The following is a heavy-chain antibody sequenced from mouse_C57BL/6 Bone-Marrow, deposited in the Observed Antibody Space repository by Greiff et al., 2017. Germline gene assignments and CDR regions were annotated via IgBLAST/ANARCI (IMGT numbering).Heavy chain of an antibody. CDR1: GYTFTSYW. D-gene: IGHD2-2*01. V-gene: IGHV1-69*01. CDR3: ASKDGYDGHWYFDV. J-gene: IGHJ1*03. CDR2: IDPSDSYT. Sequence: QVQLQQPGAELVMPGASVKLSCKASGYTFTSYWMHWVKQRPGQGLEWIGEIDPSDSYTNYNQKFKGKSTLTVDKSSSTAYMQLSSLTSEDSAVYYSASKDGYDGHWYFDVWGTGTTVTVSS.